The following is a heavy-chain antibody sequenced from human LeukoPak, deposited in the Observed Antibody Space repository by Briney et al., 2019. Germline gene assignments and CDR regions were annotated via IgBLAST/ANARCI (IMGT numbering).Heavy chain of an antibody. CDR2: INSDGSAT. CDR1: GFSFSSYW. J-gene: IGHJ6*02. V-gene: IGHV3-74*01. CDR3: ARDRRRSGDPYYCGMDV. Sequence: GGSLTLSCTASGFSFSSYWMHWVRQAPGKGLVWVSRINSDGSATVEADSVKGRFTISRDNYKNTLYLQMNSLRAEDTAIYFCARDRRRSGDPYYCGMDVWGQGTTVTVSS. D-gene: IGHD4-17*01.